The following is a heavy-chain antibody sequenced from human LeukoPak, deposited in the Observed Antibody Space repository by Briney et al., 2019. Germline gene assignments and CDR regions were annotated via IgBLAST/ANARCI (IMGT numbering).Heavy chain of an antibody. J-gene: IGHJ4*02. V-gene: IGHV3-30*18. CDR2: ISYDGSNK. D-gene: IGHD5-12*01. CDR1: GFTFSSYG. CDR3: AKDPKRVWWLGTEADY. Sequence: GALRLSCAASGFTFSSYGMHWVRQALGKGLEWVAVISYDGSNKYYADSMKGRFTISRDNSKNTLYLQMNSLRAEDTAVYYCAKDPKRVWWLGTEADYWGQGTLVTVSS.